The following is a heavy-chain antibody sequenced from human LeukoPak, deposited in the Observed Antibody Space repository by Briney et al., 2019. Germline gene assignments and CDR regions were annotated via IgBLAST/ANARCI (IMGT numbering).Heavy chain of an antibody. CDR1: GYTFTNFG. CDR2: ISAYNGNT. CDR3: ARDRDYGDYNTQDLFVY. D-gene: IGHD4-17*01. J-gene: IGHJ4*02. V-gene: IGHV1-18*01. Sequence: ASVKVSCKASGYTFTNFGISWVRQAPGQGLEWMGWISAYNGNTNYAQRLQGRVTMTKDTSTSTAYMELRSLRSDDTAVYYCARDRDYGDYNTQDLFVYWGQGTLVTVSS.